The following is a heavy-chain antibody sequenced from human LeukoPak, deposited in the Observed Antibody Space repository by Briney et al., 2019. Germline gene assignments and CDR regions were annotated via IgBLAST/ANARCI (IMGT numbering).Heavy chain of an antibody. Sequence: GGSLRLSCAASGFTFSSYAMSWVRQAPGKGLEWVSAINGSGGSTYYADSVKGRFTISRDNSKNTLYLQMNSLSDDATAVYYCAKDFWERDTMIVAVIPPPIFDYWGQGTLVTVSS. V-gene: IGHV3-23*01. CDR1: GFTFSSYA. D-gene: IGHD3-22*01. CDR2: INGSGGST. CDR3: AKDFWERDTMIVAVIPPPIFDY. J-gene: IGHJ4*02.